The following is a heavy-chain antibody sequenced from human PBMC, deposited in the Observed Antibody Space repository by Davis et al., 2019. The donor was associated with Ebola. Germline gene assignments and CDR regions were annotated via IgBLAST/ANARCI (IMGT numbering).Heavy chain of an antibody. Sequence: GGPLRPPFAASGFTFRTYWMSWVRQAPAKGLEWVANIKQDGSEKCYVDSVKGRFTISRDNAKNSLYLQMNSLRAEDTAVYYCARDPTIFGVANWFDPWGQGTLVTVSS. CDR1: GFTFRTYW. CDR2: IKQDGSEK. J-gene: IGHJ5*02. V-gene: IGHV3-7*01. D-gene: IGHD3-3*01. CDR3: ARDPTIFGVANWFDP.